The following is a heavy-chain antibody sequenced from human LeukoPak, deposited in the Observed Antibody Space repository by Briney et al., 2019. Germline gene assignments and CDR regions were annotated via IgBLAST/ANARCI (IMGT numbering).Heavy chain of an antibody. CDR3: ATVKGGNYPWGY. D-gene: IGHD1-26*01. CDR2: IKSKTDGGTT. V-gene: IGHV3-15*01. J-gene: IGHJ4*02. Sequence: GGSLRLSCAASGFTFSNAWMSWVRQAPGKGLEWVGRIKSKTDGGTTDYAAPVKGGFTISRDDSKNTLYLQMHSLKTEDTAVYYCATVKGGNYPWGYWGQGTLVTVSS. CDR1: GFTFSNAW.